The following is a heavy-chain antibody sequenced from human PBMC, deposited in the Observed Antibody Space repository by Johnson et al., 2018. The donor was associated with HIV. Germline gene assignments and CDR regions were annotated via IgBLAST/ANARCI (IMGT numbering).Heavy chain of an antibody. J-gene: IGHJ3*02. CDR2: ISYDGSNK. CDR3: ARGRITTIGMDLRGGGFDI. D-gene: IGHD3-22*01. Sequence: QVHLVESGGGVVQPGRSLRLSCAASGFTFSSYAMHWVRQAPGKGLEWVAVISYDGSNKYYADSVKGRFTISRDNSKNTLYLQMNSLRTEDTAGYYCARGRITTIGMDLRGGGFDIWGQGTMVIVSS. CDR1: GFTFSSYA. V-gene: IGHV3-30*04.